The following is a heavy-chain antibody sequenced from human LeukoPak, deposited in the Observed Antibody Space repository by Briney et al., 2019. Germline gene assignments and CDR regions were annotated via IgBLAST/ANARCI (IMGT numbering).Heavy chain of an antibody. CDR3: ARLVPDIVVVPAATTYYYYYMDV. CDR1: GGSFSGYH. CDR2: INHSGST. V-gene: IGHV4-34*01. Sequence: SETLSLTCAVYGGSFSGYHWSWIRQPPGKGLEWIGEINHSGSTYYNPSLKSRVTISVDTSKNQFSLKLSSVTAADTAVYYCARLVPDIVVVPAATTYYYYYMDVWGKGTTVTISS. J-gene: IGHJ6*03. D-gene: IGHD2-2*01.